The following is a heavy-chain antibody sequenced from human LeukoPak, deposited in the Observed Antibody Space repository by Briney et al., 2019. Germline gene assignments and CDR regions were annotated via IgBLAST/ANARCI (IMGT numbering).Heavy chain of an antibody. CDR3: ARAYSDYGNDAFDI. D-gene: IGHD5-12*01. V-gene: IGHV4-59*01. CDR2: SHFTGAS. J-gene: IGHJ3*02. CDR1: GGYISEYH. Sequence: SETLSLTCTVSGGYISEYHWTWIRQPPGKAPEWIGYSHFTGASNYNPSLKGRVTISLDTSKNQFSLKLSSVTAADTAIYYCARAYSDYGNDAFDIWGQGTKVTVS.